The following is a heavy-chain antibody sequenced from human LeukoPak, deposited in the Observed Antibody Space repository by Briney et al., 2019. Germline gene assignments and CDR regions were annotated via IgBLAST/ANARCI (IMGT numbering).Heavy chain of an antibody. CDR1: GYSFSNYW. J-gene: IGHJ3*02. Sequence: GESLKISCTGSGYSFSNYWIGWVRRMPGKGLEWMGIIYPGDSDTRYSSSFQGQVTISADKSISTAYLQWSSLKASDTAMYYCARPSGSYYDNAFDIWGQGTMVTVSS. CDR3: ARPSGSYYDNAFDI. D-gene: IGHD1-26*01. CDR2: IYPGDSDT. V-gene: IGHV5-51*01.